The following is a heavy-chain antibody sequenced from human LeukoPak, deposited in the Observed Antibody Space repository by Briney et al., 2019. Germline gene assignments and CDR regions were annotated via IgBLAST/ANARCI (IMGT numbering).Heavy chain of an antibody. CDR1: GFTFSSYG. Sequence: GGSLRLSCAASGFTFSSYGMHWVRQAPGKGLEWMAVISYDGSNKYYADSVKGRFTISRDNSKNTLYLQMNSLRAEDTAVYYCAKASLLWFGEFPFDYWGQGTLVTVSS. CDR3: AKASLLWFGEFPFDY. CDR2: ISYDGSNK. V-gene: IGHV3-30*18. D-gene: IGHD3-10*01. J-gene: IGHJ4*02.